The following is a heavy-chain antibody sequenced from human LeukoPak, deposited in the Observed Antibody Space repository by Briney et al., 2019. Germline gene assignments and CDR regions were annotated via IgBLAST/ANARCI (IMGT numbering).Heavy chain of an antibody. J-gene: IGHJ4*02. Sequence: PAGSLRLSCAASGFTFSSYDMHWVRHATGKGLEWFSAIGTAGDTYYPCSVKGRFTISRENAKNSLYLQMNSVRAGDTALYYCARGGGGSYDYWGQGTLVTVSS. CDR2: IGTAGDT. D-gene: IGHD1-26*01. CDR1: GFTFSSYD. CDR3: ARGGGGSYDY. V-gene: IGHV3-13*01.